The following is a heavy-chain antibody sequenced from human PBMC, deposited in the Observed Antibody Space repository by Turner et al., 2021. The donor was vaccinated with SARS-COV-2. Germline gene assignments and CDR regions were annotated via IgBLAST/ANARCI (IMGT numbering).Heavy chain of an antibody. V-gene: IGHV4-30-4*01. Sequence: QVQLQESGPGLVKPSQTLSLTCTVSGGSISSGDYYWSWIRQPPGKGLEWIGYIYFSGSTSYNPSLKSRVTISVDTSKNKFSLKLSSVTAADTAVYYCARDHVGGIWFGELRGFDPWGQGTLVTVSS. D-gene: IGHD3-10*01. CDR1: GGSISSGDYY. J-gene: IGHJ5*02. CDR3: ARDHVGGIWFGELRGFDP. CDR2: IYFSGST.